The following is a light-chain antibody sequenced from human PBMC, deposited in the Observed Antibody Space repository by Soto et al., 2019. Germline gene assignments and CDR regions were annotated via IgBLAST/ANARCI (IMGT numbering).Light chain of an antibody. Sequence: QSVLTQPASVSGSPGQSITISCTGTSSDVGGYNYVSWYQQHPGKAPKLMIYDVSNRPSGVSNRFSGSKSGNTASLTSSRLQAEDEADYYCGSYTSSSTYVFGTGTKLTVL. V-gene: IGLV2-14*01. CDR2: DVS. CDR1: SSDVGGYNY. J-gene: IGLJ1*01. CDR3: GSYTSSSTYV.